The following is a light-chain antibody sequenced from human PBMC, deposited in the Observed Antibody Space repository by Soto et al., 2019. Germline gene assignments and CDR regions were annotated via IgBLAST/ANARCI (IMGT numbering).Light chain of an antibody. CDR2: DAS. J-gene: IGKJ2*01. V-gene: IGKV3-11*01. Sequence: EIVLTQSPATLSLSPGERATLSCRASQSVSSYLAWYQQKPGQAPRLLIYDASNRATGIRARFIGSGSGTDFTLTISSLEPEDFAVYYCQQRSNWYTFGQGTKLEIK. CDR3: QQRSNWYT. CDR1: QSVSSY.